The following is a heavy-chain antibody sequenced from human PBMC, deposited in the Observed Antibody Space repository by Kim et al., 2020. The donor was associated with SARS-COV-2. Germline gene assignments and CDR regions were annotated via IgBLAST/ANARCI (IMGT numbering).Heavy chain of an antibody. J-gene: IGHJ6*02. Sequence: GGSLRLSCKASGFTFGDYAMSWFRQAPGKGLEWVGFIRSKAYGGTTEYAASVKGRFTISRDDSKSIAYLQMNSLKTEDTAVYYCTRDYLVGQQLGTTYHYYGMDVWGQGTTVTVSS. D-gene: IGHD6-13*01. CDR1: GFTFGDYA. CDR3: TRDYLVGQQLGTTYHYYGMDV. CDR2: IRSKAYGGTT. V-gene: IGHV3-49*03.